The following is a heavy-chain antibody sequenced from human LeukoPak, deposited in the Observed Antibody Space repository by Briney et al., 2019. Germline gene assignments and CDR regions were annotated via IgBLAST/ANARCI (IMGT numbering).Heavy chain of an antibody. Sequence: GGSLRLSCAASGFTFKNYGMHWVRQAPGKGLECVALISNDGSKKYYAGSAKGRFTISRDNSRNTVFLEMNSLRGDDTAVYFCARDWGRGDSKYLDFWGQGILVTVSS. CDR2: ISNDGSKK. J-gene: IGHJ4*02. CDR1: GFTFKNYG. D-gene: IGHD4-17*01. CDR3: ARDWGRGDSKYLDF. V-gene: IGHV3-30*03.